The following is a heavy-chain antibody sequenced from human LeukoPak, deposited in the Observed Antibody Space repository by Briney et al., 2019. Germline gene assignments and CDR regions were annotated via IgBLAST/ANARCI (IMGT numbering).Heavy chain of an antibody. V-gene: IGHV4-59*08. CDR1: GGSISSYY. Sequence: SSETLSLTCTVSGGSISSYYWSWIRQPPGKGLEWIGYIYYSGSTNYNPSLKSRVTISVDTSKNQFPLKLSSVTAADTAVYYCASMQPITRSAFDIWGQGTMVTVSS. J-gene: IGHJ3*02. CDR3: ASMQPITRSAFDI. CDR2: IYYSGST. D-gene: IGHD1-14*01.